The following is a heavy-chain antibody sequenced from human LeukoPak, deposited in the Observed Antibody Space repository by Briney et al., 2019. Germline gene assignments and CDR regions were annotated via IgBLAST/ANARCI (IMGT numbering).Heavy chain of an antibody. CDR1: GGSFSGYY. D-gene: IGHD2-15*01. CDR2: ISHSGST. Sequence: SETLSLICAVYGGSFSGYYWSWIRQPPGKGLEWIGEISHSGSTNYNPSLKSRVTISVDTSKNQFSLKLSSVTAADTAVYYCARGGSRIVVVVAARKPHYFDYWGQGTLVTVSS. CDR3: ARGGSRIVVVVAARKPHYFDY. J-gene: IGHJ4*02. V-gene: IGHV4-34*01.